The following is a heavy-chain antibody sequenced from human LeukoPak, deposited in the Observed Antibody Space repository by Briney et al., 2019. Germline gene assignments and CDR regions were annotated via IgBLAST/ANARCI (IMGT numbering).Heavy chain of an antibody. CDR1: GFTFSSYG. J-gene: IGHJ4*02. V-gene: IGHV3-30*02. CDR2: IRYDESNK. Sequence: GGSLRLSCAASGFTFSSYGIHWGRQAPGKGLEGVAWIRYDESNKYYADSVKGRFTISRDNSKNTPYLQMNSLRAEDTAVYYCAKDSLGPDYYGSGSYADYNFDYWGQGTLVTVSS. CDR3: AKDSLGPDYYGSGSYADYNFDY. D-gene: IGHD3-10*01.